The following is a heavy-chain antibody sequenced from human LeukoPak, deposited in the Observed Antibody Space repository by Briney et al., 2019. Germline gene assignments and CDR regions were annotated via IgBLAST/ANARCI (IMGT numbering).Heavy chain of an antibody. CDR2: IHHTGRT. CDR3: ARAWYSHGTFDH. J-gene: IGHJ4*02. V-gene: IGHV4-4*02. CDR1: GGPITNDNW. D-gene: IGHD5-18*01. Sequence: SETLSLTCVVSGGPITNDNWWNWVRQPPGKGLEWIGEIHHTGRTNYNPSLKSRVTISVDKSKNAFSLKVTSVTAADTAVYYCARAWYSHGTFDHWGQGTLVTVSS.